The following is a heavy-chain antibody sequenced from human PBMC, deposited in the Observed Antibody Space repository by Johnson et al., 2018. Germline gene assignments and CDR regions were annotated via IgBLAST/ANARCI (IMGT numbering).Heavy chain of an antibody. CDR3: ARAARPYSYYYYMDV. CDR2: INHSGST. V-gene: IGHV4-34*01. D-gene: IGHD6-6*01. J-gene: IGHJ6*03. CDR1: GGSFSGYY. Sequence: QVQLQQWGAGLLKPSETLSLTCAVYGGSFSGYYWSWIRQPPGKGLEWIGEINHSGSTNYNPSLKSRVTISVDTSKNQFSLKLSSGTAADTAVYYCARAARPYSYYYYMDVWGKGTTVTVSS.